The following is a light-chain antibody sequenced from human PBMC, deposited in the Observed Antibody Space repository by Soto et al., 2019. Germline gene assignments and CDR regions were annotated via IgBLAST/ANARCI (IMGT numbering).Light chain of an antibody. V-gene: IGKV3-20*01. J-gene: IGKJ2*01. CDR3: QQYGRSPLMYP. CDR1: QSVINNY. Sequence: EIVLTQSPGSLSLSPGERATLSCRASQSVINNYLAWYQQKPGQAPRLLIYGASTRAAGVPDRFSGSGSGTAFTLTITRLEPEDFAGYYCQQYGRSPLMYPFGKGTKLGVK. CDR2: GAS.